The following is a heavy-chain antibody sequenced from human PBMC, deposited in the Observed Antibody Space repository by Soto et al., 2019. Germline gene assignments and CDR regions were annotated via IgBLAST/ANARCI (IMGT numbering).Heavy chain of an antibody. J-gene: IGHJ4*02. Sequence: GGSLSLSCAASAFTFWSHGMHWVRQAPGKGLEWVAVVGYDGTNKYYADSVKGRFTISRDNSKNTLYLQMNSLRAEDTAVYYCAREKGSGSYYFDYWGLGTLVTVSS. CDR2: VGYDGTNK. CDR3: AREKGSGSYYFDY. D-gene: IGHD3-10*01. V-gene: IGHV3-33*01. CDR1: AFTFWSHG.